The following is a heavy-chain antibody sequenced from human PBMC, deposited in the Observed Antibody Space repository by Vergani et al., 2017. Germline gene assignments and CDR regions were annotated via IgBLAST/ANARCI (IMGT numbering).Heavy chain of an antibody. Sequence: VQLVESGGGVVQPGESLRLSCAASGFPFSTYGMHWVRQAPGKGLVWVSRINSDGSSTSYADSVKGRFTISRDNAKNTLYLQMNSLRAEDTAVYYCARGRYCSSTSCIGVYYYDYYGMDVWGQGTTVTVSS. V-gene: IGHV3-74*02. CDR1: GFPFSTYG. CDR3: ARGRYCSSTSCIGVYYYDYYGMDV. CDR2: INSDGSST. D-gene: IGHD2-2*01. J-gene: IGHJ6*02.